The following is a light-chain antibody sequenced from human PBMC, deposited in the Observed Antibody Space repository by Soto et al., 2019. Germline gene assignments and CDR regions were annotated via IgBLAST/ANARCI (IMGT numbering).Light chain of an antibody. V-gene: IGKV1-5*01. CDR3: QQYNSYSGM. J-gene: IGKJ1*01. CDR2: DAS. Sequence: IHMTQSPSTLSASVGDRVTITCRASQSIGGWLAWYQQKPGKAPKLLIFDASSLESGVPSRFSGNGSGTEFTLTISGLQPDDFASYYCQQYNSYSGMFGQGTKVDIK. CDR1: QSIGGW.